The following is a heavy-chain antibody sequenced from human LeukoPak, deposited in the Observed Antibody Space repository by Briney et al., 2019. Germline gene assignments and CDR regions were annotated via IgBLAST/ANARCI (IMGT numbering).Heavy chain of an antibody. CDR3: AKDVGKWESLHFFDY. V-gene: IGHV3-23*01. CDR1: GFTLSTSA. Sequence: GGSLRLSCLTSGFTLSTSAMSWVRQAPGKGLEWISGISGSGASTYYADSVKGRFTISRDDSRNTLYLQMNSLRGDDTAVYYCAKDVGKWESLHFFDYWGQGTLVTVSS. D-gene: IGHD1-26*01. J-gene: IGHJ4*02. CDR2: ISGSGAST.